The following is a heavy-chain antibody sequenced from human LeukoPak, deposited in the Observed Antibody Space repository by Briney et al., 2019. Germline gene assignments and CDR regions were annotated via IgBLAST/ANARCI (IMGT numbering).Heavy chain of an antibody. CDR3: ARIKEEAWGIAVAGELDY. D-gene: IGHD6-19*01. Sequence: GGSLRLSCAASGFTFSSYEMNWVRQAPGKGLEWVSYISSSGSTIYYADSVKGRFTISRDNAKNSLYLQMNSLRAEDTAVYYCARIKEEAWGIAVAGELDYWGQGTLVTVSS. CDR2: ISSSGSTI. J-gene: IGHJ4*02. CDR1: GFTFSSYE. V-gene: IGHV3-48*03.